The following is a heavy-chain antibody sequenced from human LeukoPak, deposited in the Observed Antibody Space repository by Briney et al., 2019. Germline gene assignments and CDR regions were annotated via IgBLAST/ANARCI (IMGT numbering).Heavy chain of an antibody. CDR1: GFTFSSYA. Sequence: GGSLRLSCAASGFTFSSYAMTWVRQAPGKGLEWVSSISGSGTSTYYTASVKGRFTISRDNSKNTLYLQMNNLRAEDTAFYYCAKALGGAIFPLRTGFDPWGQGTLVTVSS. V-gene: IGHV3-23*01. J-gene: IGHJ5*02. CDR3: AKALGGAIFPLRTGFDP. D-gene: IGHD1-1*01. CDR2: ISGSGTST.